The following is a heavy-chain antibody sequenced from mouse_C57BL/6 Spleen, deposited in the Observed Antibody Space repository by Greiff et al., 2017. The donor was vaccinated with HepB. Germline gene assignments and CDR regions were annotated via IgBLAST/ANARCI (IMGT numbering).Heavy chain of an antibody. CDR1: GYTFTSYG. D-gene: IGHD1-1*01. CDR2: IYPRSGNT. Sequence: LVESGAELARPGASVKLSCKASGYTFTSYGISWVKQRTGQGLEWIGEIYPRSGNTYYNEKFKGKATLTADKSSSTAYMELRSLTSEDSAVYCCASYYGSSYRYFDVWGTGTTVTVSS. J-gene: IGHJ1*03. V-gene: IGHV1-81*01. CDR3: ASYYGSSYRYFDV.